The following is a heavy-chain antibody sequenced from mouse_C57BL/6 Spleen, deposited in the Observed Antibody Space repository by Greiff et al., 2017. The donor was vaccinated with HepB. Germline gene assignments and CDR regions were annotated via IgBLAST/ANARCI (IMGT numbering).Heavy chain of an antibody. CDR1: GYTFTSYW. V-gene: IGHV1-53*01. D-gene: IGHD2-4*01. CDR2: INPSNGGT. Sequence: QVQLQQPGTELVKPGASVKLSCKASGYTFTSYWMHWVKQRPGQGLEWIGNINPSNGGTNYNEKFKSKATLTVDKSSSTAYMQLSSLTSEDSAVYYCARGGIYYDYDAWFAYWGQVTLVTVSA. CDR3: ARGGIYYDYDAWFAY. J-gene: IGHJ3*01.